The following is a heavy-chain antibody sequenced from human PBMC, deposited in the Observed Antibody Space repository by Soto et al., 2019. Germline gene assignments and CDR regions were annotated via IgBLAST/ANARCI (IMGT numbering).Heavy chain of an antibody. Sequence: PGESLKISCKGSGYTFTSYWIAWVRQMPGKGLEWMGLIYPGDSDTRYSPSFQGQVTISADKSMDTAYLQWSSLKASDTAIYYRATRGNSHAYFAFWGRGTVVTVSS. CDR1: GYTFTSYW. CDR2: IYPGDSDT. CDR3: ATRGNSHAYFAF. D-gene: IGHD5-18*01. V-gene: IGHV5-51*01. J-gene: IGHJ4*02.